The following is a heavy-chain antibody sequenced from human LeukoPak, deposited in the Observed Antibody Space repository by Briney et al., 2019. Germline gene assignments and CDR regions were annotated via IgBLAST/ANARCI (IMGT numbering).Heavy chain of an antibody. V-gene: IGHV3-23*01. J-gene: IGHJ4*02. CDR2: IGGGGGSI. CDR1: GFTFSNYA. Sequence: GGSLGLSCAAAGFTFSNYALSWVRQAPGKGLEWVSTIGGGGGSINYADSVKGRFTISRDNSKNTLFLQMKSLRAEDTAVYYCARREAGYSPYYYFDYWGQGTLVTVSS. D-gene: IGHD2-2*03. CDR3: ARREAGYSPYYYFDY.